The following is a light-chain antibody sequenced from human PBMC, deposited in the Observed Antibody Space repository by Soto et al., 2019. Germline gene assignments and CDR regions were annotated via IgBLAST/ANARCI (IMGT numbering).Light chain of an antibody. CDR2: DVS. CDR3: QQYGSSPET. Sequence: EIVLTQSPGTLSLAPGERATLSCRASQCVSSADLARYQQKTGQAPRLLIYDVSSRATGIPDRFSGSGSGTDFTIPVISLEPEDFAVYYCQQYGSSPETFGQGTKGEIK. J-gene: IGKJ1*01. CDR1: QCVSSAD. V-gene: IGKV3-20*01.